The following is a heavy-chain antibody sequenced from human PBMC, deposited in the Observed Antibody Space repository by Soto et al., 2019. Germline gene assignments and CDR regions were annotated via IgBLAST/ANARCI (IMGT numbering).Heavy chain of an antibody. CDR3: AREIAAAYWFDP. J-gene: IGHJ5*02. D-gene: IGHD6-25*01. CDR2: IYYSGST. CDR1: GGSISSGGYY. V-gene: IGHV4-31*03. Sequence: SETLSLTCTVSGGSISSGGYYWSWIRQHPGKGLEWIGCIYYSGSTYYNPSLKSRVTISVDTSKNQFSLKLSSVTAADTAVYYCAREIAAAYWFDPWGQGTLVTVSS.